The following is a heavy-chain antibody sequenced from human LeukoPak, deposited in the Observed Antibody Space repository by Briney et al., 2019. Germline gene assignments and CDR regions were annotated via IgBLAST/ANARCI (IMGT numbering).Heavy chain of an antibody. J-gene: IGHJ4*02. CDR1: GFTFSSYG. CDR2: ISTSSSYI. V-gene: IGHV3-21*04. CDR3: SRDPRHSDY. Sequence: GGSLRLSCAASGFTFSSYGMHWVRQAPGKGLEWVSSISTSSSYIYYADSVKGRFTISRDNAKNSLFLQMNSLTVEDTAVYYCSRDPRHSDYWGQGTLVTVSS.